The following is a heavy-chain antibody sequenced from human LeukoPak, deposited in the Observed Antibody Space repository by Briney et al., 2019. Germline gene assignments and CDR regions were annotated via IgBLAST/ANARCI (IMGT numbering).Heavy chain of an antibody. CDR1: GFVVSTNY. J-gene: IGHJ4*02. CDR2: LYSGGST. V-gene: IGHV3-66*01. Sequence: GGSLRLSCAASGFVVSTNYMSWVRQAPGKGLEWVSVLYSGGSTYYTDSVKGRFTISRDNSNNTLYLQMNNLRAEDTAVYYCAMDSAWLPLKFDYWGPGTLVAVST. D-gene: IGHD5-24*01. CDR3: AMDSAWLPLKFDY.